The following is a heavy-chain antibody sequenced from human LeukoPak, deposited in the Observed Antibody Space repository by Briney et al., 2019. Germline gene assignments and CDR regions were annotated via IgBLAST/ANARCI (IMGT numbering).Heavy chain of an antibody. J-gene: IGHJ5*02. CDR2: IYTSGST. D-gene: IGHD3-10*01. Sequence: SETLSLTCTVSGGSISSGCYYWSWIRQPAGKGLEWIGRIYTSGSTNYNPSLKSRVTISVDTSKNQFSLKLSSVTAADTAVYYCARDWDGSGSSWFDPWGQGTLVTVSS. CDR3: ARDWDGSGSSWFDP. V-gene: IGHV4-61*02. CDR1: GGSISSGCYY.